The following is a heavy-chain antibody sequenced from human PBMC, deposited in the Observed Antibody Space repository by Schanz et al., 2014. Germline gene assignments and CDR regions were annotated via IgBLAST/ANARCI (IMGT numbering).Heavy chain of an antibody. CDR3: ARGGYSSGWYDRDIAHFDY. D-gene: IGHD6-19*01. V-gene: IGHV1-18*01. CDR2: ISAYNGNT. Sequence: QPVPSWAEGEKPWGFVEGSLKASCFHFTRLCIHRARQAPGPGVEWMGWISAYNGNTKYAQKLQGRGTMTTDTSTSTAYMELRSLRSDDTAVYYCARGGYSSGWYDRDIAHFDYWGQGTLVTVSS. CDR1: CFHFTRLC. J-gene: IGHJ4*02.